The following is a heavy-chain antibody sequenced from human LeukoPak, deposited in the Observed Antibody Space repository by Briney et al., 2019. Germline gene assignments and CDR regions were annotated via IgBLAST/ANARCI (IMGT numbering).Heavy chain of an antibody. CDR2: IKQDGSEK. Sequence: GGSLRLSCAASGFTFSSYWMSWVRQAPGKGLEWVANIKQDGSEKYYVDSVKGRFTISRDNSKNTLYLQMNSLRAEDTAVYYWARDSLEAKFCGGGSCYHVFDFWGQGKRVTVFS. CDR3: ARDSLEAKFCGGGSCYHVFDF. D-gene: IGHD2-15*01. CDR1: GFTFSSYW. J-gene: IGHJ3*01. V-gene: IGHV3-7*01.